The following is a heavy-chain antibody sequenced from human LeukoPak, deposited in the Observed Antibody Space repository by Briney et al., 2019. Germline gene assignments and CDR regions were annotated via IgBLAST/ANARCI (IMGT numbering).Heavy chain of an antibody. CDR3: ARRSGLGIFDY. CDR1: GGSFSGYY. CDR2: IYYSGST. D-gene: IGHD6-13*01. V-gene: IGHV4-59*01. Sequence: PLETLSLTCAVYGGSFSGYYWSWIRQPPGKGLEWIGYIYYSGSTNYNPSLKSRVTISVDTSKNQFSLKLSSVTAADTAVYYCARRSGLGIFDYWGQGTLVTVSS. J-gene: IGHJ4*02.